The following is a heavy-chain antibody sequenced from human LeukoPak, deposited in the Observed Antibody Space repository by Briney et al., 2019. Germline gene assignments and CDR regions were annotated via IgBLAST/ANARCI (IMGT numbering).Heavy chain of an antibody. D-gene: IGHD1-26*01. Sequence: GGSLRLSCSASGLTVTNAWMNWVRQAPGKGLEWVLHITASGTAMFYADSVKGRFTISRDNAKNSLYLQMNSLRDEDTAVYYCASSGSYRFDYWGQGTLVTVSS. V-gene: IGHV3-48*02. CDR2: ITASGTAM. CDR1: GLTVTNAW. J-gene: IGHJ4*02. CDR3: ASSGSYRFDY.